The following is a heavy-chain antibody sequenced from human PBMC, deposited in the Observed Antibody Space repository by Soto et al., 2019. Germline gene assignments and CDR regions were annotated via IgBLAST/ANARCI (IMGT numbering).Heavy chain of an antibody. CDR2: ISYDGSNK. J-gene: IGHJ4*02. V-gene: IGHV3-30*18. CDR1: GVTFISYG. CDR3: AKDEEGAHYMDY. D-gene: IGHD1-26*01. Sequence: QVQLVESGGGVVQPGRSLRLSCAASGVTFISYGMHWVRQAPGKGLEWVAVISYDGSNKYYADSVKGRFTISRDNSKNTLYLQMNSLRAEDTAVYYCAKDEEGAHYMDYWGQGTLVTVSS.